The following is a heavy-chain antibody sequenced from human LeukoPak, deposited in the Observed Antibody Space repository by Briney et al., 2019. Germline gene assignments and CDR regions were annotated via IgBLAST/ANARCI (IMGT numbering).Heavy chain of an antibody. V-gene: IGHV1-2*06. CDR2: INPNSGGT. CDR3: ARGHYGDNPYYFDY. Sequence: ASVKVSCKASGYTFTGYYMHWVRQAPGQGLEWMGRINPNSGGTNYAQKFQGRVTMTRDTSISTAYMELSRLRSDDTAVYYCARGHYGDNPYYFDYWGQGTLVTVSS. D-gene: IGHD4/OR15-4a*01. CDR1: GYTFTGYY. J-gene: IGHJ4*02.